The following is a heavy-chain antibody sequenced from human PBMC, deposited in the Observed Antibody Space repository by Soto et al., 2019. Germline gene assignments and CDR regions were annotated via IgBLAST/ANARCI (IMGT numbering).Heavy chain of an antibody. V-gene: IGHV3-33*01. Sequence: QVQMVESGGGVVQPGRSLRLSCRTSGFTFSNYGMHWVRQAPGKGLERVAVIWNDGVNTNYADSVKGRVSVSRATFQNSLYLQMNSLRAADSAVYFCARGNPPSVGCVFDFWGLGTLVTVSS. CDR3: ARGNPPSVGCVFDF. D-gene: IGHD1-26*01. J-gene: IGHJ4*02. CDR1: GFTFSNYG. CDR2: IWNDGVNT.